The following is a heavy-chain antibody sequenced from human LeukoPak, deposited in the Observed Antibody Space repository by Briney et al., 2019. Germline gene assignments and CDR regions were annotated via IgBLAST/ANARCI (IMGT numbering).Heavy chain of an antibody. CDR3: ARHGAGERDYFDY. V-gene: IGHV4-39*01. Sequence: PSETLSLTCTVSGGSISSSSYYWGWIRRPPGKGLEWIGSIYYSGSTYYNPSLKSRVTISVDTSKNQFSLKLSSVTAADTAVYYCARHGAGERDYFDYWGQGTLVTVSS. D-gene: IGHD4/OR15-4a*01. CDR2: IYYSGST. J-gene: IGHJ4*02. CDR1: GGSISSSSYY.